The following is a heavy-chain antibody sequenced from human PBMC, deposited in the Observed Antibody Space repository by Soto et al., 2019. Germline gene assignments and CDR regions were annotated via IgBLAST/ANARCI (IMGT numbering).Heavy chain of an antibody. J-gene: IGHJ3*02. CDR1: GYTFTGYY. V-gene: IGHV1-2*04. CDR2: INPNRGGT. Sequence: ASVKVSCKASGYTFTGYYMHWVRQAPGQGLEWMGWINPNRGGTNYAQKFQGWVTMTRDTSISTAYMELSRLRSDDTAVYYCARVPYYDILTGLDAFDIWGQGTMVTVSS. CDR3: ARVPYYDILTGLDAFDI. D-gene: IGHD3-9*01.